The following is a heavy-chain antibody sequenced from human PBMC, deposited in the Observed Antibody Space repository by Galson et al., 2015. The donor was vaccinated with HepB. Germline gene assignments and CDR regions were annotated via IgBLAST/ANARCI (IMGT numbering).Heavy chain of an antibody. CDR2: ISSSSSYT. Sequence: SLRLSCEASGFTFSDYYMSWIRQAPGKGLEWVPYISSSSSYTNYADSVKGRFTISRDNAKNSLYLQMNSLRAEDTAVYYCARDNYYGSGSYMDVWGQGTTFTVSS. V-gene: IGHV3-11*06. CDR1: GFTFSDYY. D-gene: IGHD3-10*01. J-gene: IGHJ6*02. CDR3: ARDNYYGSGSYMDV.